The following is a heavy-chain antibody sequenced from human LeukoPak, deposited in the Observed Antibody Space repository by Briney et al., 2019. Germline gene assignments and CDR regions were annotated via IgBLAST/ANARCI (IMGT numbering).Heavy chain of an antibody. CDR2: LNESGST. CDR3: ARSSMIVVVIGSPLEYFQH. Sequence: SETLSLTCAVYGGSFSGYYWSWIRQPPGEALEWIGELNESGSTNYNPSLERRVTMSVDTSKKQFFLKLSSVTAADTAVYYCARSSMIVVVIGSPLEYFQHWGQGTLVTVSS. V-gene: IGHV4-34*01. J-gene: IGHJ1*01. CDR1: GGSFSGYY. D-gene: IGHD3-22*01.